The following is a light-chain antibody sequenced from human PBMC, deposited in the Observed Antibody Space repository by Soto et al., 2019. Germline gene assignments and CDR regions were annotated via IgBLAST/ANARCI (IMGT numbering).Light chain of an antibody. V-gene: IGKV4-1*01. Sequence: DTVITQSPYSLAVSLCDRATINCKSIQSLLYSSDKKNYLAWYQQKPGQPPKLLIYWASIRESGVPERFSGSGSGTDFTLTISSLQAEDVAFYFCQQYYTRITFGQGTRLEIK. CDR2: WAS. J-gene: IGKJ5*01. CDR3: QQYYTRIT. CDR1: QSLLYSSDKKNY.